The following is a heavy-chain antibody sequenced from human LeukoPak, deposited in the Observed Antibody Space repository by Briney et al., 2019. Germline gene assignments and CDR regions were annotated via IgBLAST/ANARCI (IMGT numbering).Heavy chain of an antibody. CDR2: INHSGST. D-gene: IGHD3-10*01. Sequence: SETLSLTCAVYGGSFSGYYWSWIRQPPGKGLEWIGEINHSGSTNYNPSLKSRVTISVDTSKNQFSLKLSSVTAADTAVYYCARVGGLSMVRGLRYYYYMDVWGKGTTVTVSS. CDR3: ARVGGLSMVRGLRYYYYMDV. V-gene: IGHV4-34*01. CDR1: GGSFSGYY. J-gene: IGHJ6*03.